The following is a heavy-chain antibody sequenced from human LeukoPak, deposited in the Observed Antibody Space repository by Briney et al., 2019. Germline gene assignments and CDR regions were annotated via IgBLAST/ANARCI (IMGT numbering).Heavy chain of an antibody. V-gene: IGHV3-21*01. CDR3: ARDDTAMVTNDY. Sequence: PGGSLRLSCAASGFTFSSYSMNWVRQAPGKGLEWVSSISSSSSYIYYADSVKGRFTISRDNSKNTLYLQMNSLRAENTAVYYCARDDTAMVTNDYWGQGTLVTVSS. D-gene: IGHD5-18*01. CDR2: ISSSSSYI. CDR1: GFTFSSYS. J-gene: IGHJ4*02.